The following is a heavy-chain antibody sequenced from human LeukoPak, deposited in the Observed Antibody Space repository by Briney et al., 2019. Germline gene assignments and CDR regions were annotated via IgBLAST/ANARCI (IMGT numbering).Heavy chain of an antibody. CDR2: ISGSGGST. Sequence: TGGSLRLSCVASGLTFNSHSMSWVRQAPGKGLEWVSAISGSGGSTYYADSVKGRFTISRDNSKNTLYLQMNSLRAEDTAVYNCAKASGIAAAGPEDFDYWGQGTLVTVSS. D-gene: IGHD6-13*01. V-gene: IGHV3-23*01. J-gene: IGHJ4*02. CDR1: GLTFNSHS. CDR3: AKASGIAAAGPEDFDY.